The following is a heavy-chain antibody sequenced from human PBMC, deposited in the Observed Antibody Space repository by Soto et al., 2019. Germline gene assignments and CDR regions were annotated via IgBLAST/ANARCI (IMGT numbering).Heavy chain of an antibody. CDR3: TRLLRHDYGDQVFDY. CDR1: GFTFSGSA. V-gene: IGHV3-73*02. D-gene: IGHD4-17*01. CDR2: IRSKTKSYAT. J-gene: IGHJ4*02. Sequence: EVQLVESGGGLVQPGGSLKLSCAASGFTFSGSAMHWVRQASGKGLEWVGRIRSKTKSYATAYAASVKGRFTISRDDSKNTAYLQMNSLKTEDTAVYYCTRLLRHDYGDQVFDYWGQGTLVTVSS.